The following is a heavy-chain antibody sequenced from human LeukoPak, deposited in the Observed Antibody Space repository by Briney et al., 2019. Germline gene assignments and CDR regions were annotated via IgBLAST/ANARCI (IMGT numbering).Heavy chain of an antibody. D-gene: IGHD6-6*01. CDR2: IYFSGGT. J-gene: IGHJ6*03. V-gene: IGHV4-39*01. Sequence: PSETLSLTCTVSGDSISSSNCYWGWIRQPPGKGLEWIGSIYFSGGTYYNASLKSRVTISVDTSKNQFSLKLSSVTAADTAVYYCARGHQMYSSSYDYYYYYMDVWGKGTTVTVSS. CDR1: GDSISSSNCY. CDR3: ARGHQMYSSSYDYYYYYMDV.